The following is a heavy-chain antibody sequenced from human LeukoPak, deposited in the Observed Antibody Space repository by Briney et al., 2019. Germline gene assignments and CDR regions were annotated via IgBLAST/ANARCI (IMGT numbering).Heavy chain of an antibody. Sequence: GGSLRLSCAASGFTFNSYGMHWVRQAPGKGLEWVAFIRYDGSKKYYADSVKGRFTISRDNSKNTLYLQMNSLRAEDTAVYYCAKGGYKYDSSGHNYFDYWGQGTLVTVSP. J-gene: IGHJ4*02. D-gene: IGHD3-22*01. CDR2: IRYDGSKK. CDR1: GFTFNSYG. V-gene: IGHV3-30*02. CDR3: AKGGYKYDSSGHNYFDY.